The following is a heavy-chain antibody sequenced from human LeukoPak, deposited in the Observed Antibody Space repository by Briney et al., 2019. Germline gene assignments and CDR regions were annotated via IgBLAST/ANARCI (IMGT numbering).Heavy chain of an antibody. J-gene: IGHJ5*02. CDR2: INHSGST. Sequence: SETLSLTCAVYGGSFSGYYWSWIRQPPGKGLEWIGEINHSGSTNYNPSLKSRVTISVDTSKNQFSLKLSSVTAADTAVYYCARGSRAPSLRWFDPWGQGTLVTVSS. V-gene: IGHV4-34*01. CDR1: GGSFSGYY. CDR3: ARGSRAPSLRWFDP.